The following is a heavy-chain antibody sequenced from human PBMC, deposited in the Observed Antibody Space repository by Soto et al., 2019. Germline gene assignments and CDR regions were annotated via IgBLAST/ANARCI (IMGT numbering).Heavy chain of an antibody. CDR3: ARGPYVYDYVWESYRIGYYFDY. Sequence: SETLSLTCTVSGGSITSSYWSWIRRPPGKGLEWIAYIYDTGISGYTPSTSYNPSLKSRVTMSVDTSKNQFSLKLSSVTAADTAVYYCARGPYVYDYVWESYRIGYYFDYWGQGTLVTVSS. CDR1: GGSITSSY. CDR2: IYDTGISGYTPST. V-gene: IGHV4-59*12. D-gene: IGHD3-16*02. J-gene: IGHJ4*02.